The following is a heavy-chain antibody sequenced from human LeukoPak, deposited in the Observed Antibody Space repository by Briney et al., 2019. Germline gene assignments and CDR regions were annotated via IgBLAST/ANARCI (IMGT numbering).Heavy chain of an antibody. J-gene: IGHJ4*02. CDR2: IYTSGST. CDR3: ARDGYSYGFVDY. V-gene: IGHV4-61*02. CDR1: GGSISSGGYY. D-gene: IGHD5-18*01. Sequence: SQTLSLTCTVSGGSISSGGYYWSWIRQPAGKGLEWIGRIYTSGSTNYNPSLKSRVTMSVDTSKNQFSLKLSSVTAADTAVYYCARDGYSYGFVDYWGQGTLVTVSS.